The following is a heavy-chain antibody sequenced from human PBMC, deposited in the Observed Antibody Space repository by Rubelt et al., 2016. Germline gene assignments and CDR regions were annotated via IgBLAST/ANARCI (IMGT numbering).Heavy chain of an antibody. V-gene: IGHV1-3*01. Sequence: QVQLVQSGAEVKKPGASVKVSCKASGYTFTSYAMHWVRQAPGQRLEWMGWINAGNGNTTYYQKFQGRVTITRDPSACTAYMELSSLRSEDTAVYYCARSKDTAMVTDADWYFDLWGRGTLVTVSS. CDR2: INAGNGNT. D-gene: IGHD5-18*01. CDR3: ARSKDTAMVTDADWYFDL. J-gene: IGHJ2*01. CDR1: GYTFTSYA.